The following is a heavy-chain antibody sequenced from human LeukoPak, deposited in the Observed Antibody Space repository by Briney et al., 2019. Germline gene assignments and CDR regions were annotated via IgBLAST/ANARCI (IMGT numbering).Heavy chain of an antibody. D-gene: IGHD3-9*01. V-gene: IGHV3-33*01. J-gene: IGHJ4*02. CDR1: GFTFSSYA. CDR2: IWCDGSKQ. CDR3: ARDSNAWPDWDQ. Sequence: GRSLRLSCAAAGFTFSSYAMHWVRQAPDNGPEWVAIIWCDGSKQFCTESVKGRFTVSRENSKNNLYMQMNTVRVEDTAVYCCARDSNAWPDWDQWGQGTLVTVSS.